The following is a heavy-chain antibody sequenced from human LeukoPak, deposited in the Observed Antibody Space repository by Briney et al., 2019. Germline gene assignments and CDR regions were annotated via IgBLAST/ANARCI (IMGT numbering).Heavy chain of an antibody. J-gene: IGHJ4*02. CDR3: ARGGMYSSYSY. CDR1: GGSFSGYH. D-gene: IGHD6-19*01. Sequence: SETLSLTCAVYGGSFSGYHWSWIRQPPGKGLEWIGEINHSGSTNYNPSLKSRVTISVDTSKNQFSLKLSSVTAADTAVYYCARGGMYSSYSYWGQGTLVTVSS. V-gene: IGHV4-34*01. CDR2: INHSGST.